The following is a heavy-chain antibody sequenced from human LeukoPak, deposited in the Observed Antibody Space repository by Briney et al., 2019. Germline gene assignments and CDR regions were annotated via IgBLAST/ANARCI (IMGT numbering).Heavy chain of an antibody. CDR2: IYYSGST. D-gene: IGHD4-17*01. V-gene: IGHV4-59*01. J-gene: IGHJ4*02. CDR1: GGSIGSYY. CDR3: ARARLRSLFDY. Sequence: SETLSLTCAVSGGSIGSYYWSWIRQPPGKGLEWIGYIYYSGSTNYNPSLKSRVTISVDTSKNQFSLKLSSVTAADTAVYYCARARLRSLFDYWGQGTLVTVSS.